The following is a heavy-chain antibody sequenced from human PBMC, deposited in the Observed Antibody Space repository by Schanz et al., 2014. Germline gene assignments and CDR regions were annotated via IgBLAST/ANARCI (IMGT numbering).Heavy chain of an antibody. CDR2: ISSSGSYI. J-gene: IGHJ4*02. V-gene: IGHV3-21*04. D-gene: IGHD3-9*01. CDR1: GFTISSYS. CDR3: AKQIHYDILTVTRN. Sequence: EVHLVESGGGLVKRGGSLRLSCAASGFTISSYSMNWVRQAPGKGLEWVSSISSSGSYIHYADSVKGRFTISRDNAKNTLYLQMNSLRAEDTAVYYGAKQIHYDILTVTRNWGQGTLVTVSS.